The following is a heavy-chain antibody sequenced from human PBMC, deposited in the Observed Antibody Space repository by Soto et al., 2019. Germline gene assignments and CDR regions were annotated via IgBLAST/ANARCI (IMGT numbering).Heavy chain of an antibody. CDR3: ARGDSSGCPFDY. Sequence: SETLSLTCAVYGGSFSGYYWSWIRQPPGKGLEWIGEINHSGSTNYNPSLKSRVTISVDTSKNQFSLKLSSVTAADTAVYYCARGDSSGCPFDYWGQGILVTVSS. CDR1: GGSFSGYY. D-gene: IGHD6-19*01. CDR2: INHSGST. V-gene: IGHV4-34*01. J-gene: IGHJ4*02.